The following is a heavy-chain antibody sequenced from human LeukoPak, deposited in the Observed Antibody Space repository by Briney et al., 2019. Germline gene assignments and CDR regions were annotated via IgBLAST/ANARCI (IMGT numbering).Heavy chain of an antibody. CDR2: IIPIFGTA. CDR3: AIDCSSTSCYQGNVY. CDR1: GGTFSSYA. D-gene: IGHD2-2*01. V-gene: IGHV1-69*06. J-gene: IGHJ4*02. Sequence: GASVKVSCKASGGTFSSYAISWVRQAPGQGLEWMGRIIPIFGTANYAQKFQGRVTITADKSTSTAYMELSSLRPEDTAVYYCAIDCSSTSCYQGNVYWGQGTLVTVSS.